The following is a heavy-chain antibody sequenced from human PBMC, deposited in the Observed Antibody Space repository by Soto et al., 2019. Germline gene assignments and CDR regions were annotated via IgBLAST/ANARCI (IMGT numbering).Heavy chain of an antibody. Sequence: GASVKVSCKASGGTFSSYAISWVRQAPGQGLEWMGGIIPIFGTANYAQKFQGRVTITADESTSTAYMELSSLRSEDTAVYYCARGSFDWLLRGRPSYGMDVWGQGTTVTAP. CDR1: GGTFSSYA. D-gene: IGHD3-9*01. J-gene: IGHJ6*02. CDR2: IIPIFGTA. V-gene: IGHV1-69*13. CDR3: ARGSFDWLLRGRPSYGMDV.